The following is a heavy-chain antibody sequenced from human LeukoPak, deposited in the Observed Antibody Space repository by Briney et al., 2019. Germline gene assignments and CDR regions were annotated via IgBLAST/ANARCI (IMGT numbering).Heavy chain of an antibody. D-gene: IGHD3-10*01. V-gene: IGHV4-39*07. CDR3: ARVRGSGKYYYYYMDV. CDR1: GGSISSSSYY. Sequence: SETLSPTCTVSGGSISSSSYYWGWLRQPPGKGLEWIGTIYYSGSTYYNPSLKSRVTISVDTSKNQFSLKLSSVTAADTAVYYCARVRGSGKYYYYYMDVWGKGTTVTISS. J-gene: IGHJ6*03. CDR2: IYYSGST.